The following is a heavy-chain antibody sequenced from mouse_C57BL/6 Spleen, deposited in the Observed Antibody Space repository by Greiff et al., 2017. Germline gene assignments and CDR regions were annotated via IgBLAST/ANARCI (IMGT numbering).Heavy chain of an antibody. J-gene: IGHJ4*01. D-gene: IGHD1-1*01. V-gene: IGHV1-4*01. Sequence: VQLQQSGAELARPGASVKMSCKASGYTFTSYTMHWVKQRPGQGLEWIGYINPSSGYTKYNQKFKDKATLTADKSSSTAYMQLSSLTSEDSAVYYCARWIYYYGSSDYAMDYWGQGTSVTVSS. CDR1: GYTFTSYT. CDR3: ARWIYYYGSSDYAMDY. CDR2: INPSSGYT.